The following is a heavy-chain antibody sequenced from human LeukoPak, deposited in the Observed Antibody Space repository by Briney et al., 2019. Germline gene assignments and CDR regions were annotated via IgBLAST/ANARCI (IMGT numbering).Heavy chain of an antibody. D-gene: IGHD3-16*01. CDR3: AKAVLGDDAFDI. J-gene: IGHJ3*02. CDR2: IWYDGSRK. Sequence: GGSLRLSCAASGFTFSDYYVSWVRQAPGKGLEWVAVIWYDGSRKYYADSVKGRFTISRDNRKNSLYLQMNSLRTEDTALYYCAKAVLGDDAFDIWGRGTMVTVSS. V-gene: IGHV3-33*03. CDR1: GFTFSDYY.